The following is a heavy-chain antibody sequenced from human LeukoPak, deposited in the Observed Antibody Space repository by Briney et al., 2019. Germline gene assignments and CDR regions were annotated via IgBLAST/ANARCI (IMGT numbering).Heavy chain of an antibody. Sequence: SETLSLTCTVSGDSISNYCWSWIRQPPGKGLEWIGYIYHSGFTNYNPSLKSRVTISVDTSKNQFSLRLSSVTAADTAVYYCAKGRTAAGSFDYWGQGTLVTVSS. CDR3: AKGRTAAGSFDY. CDR2: IYHSGFT. V-gene: IGHV4-59*08. D-gene: IGHD6-13*01. CDR1: GDSISNYC. J-gene: IGHJ4*02.